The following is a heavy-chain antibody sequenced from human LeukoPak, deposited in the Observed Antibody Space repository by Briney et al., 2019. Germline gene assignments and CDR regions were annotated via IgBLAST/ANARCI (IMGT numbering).Heavy chain of an antibody. CDR1: GGSISSHY. CDR2: IYTSGST. CDR3: ARDGGWDSSGYYPATFDY. V-gene: IGHV4-4*07. J-gene: IGHJ4*02. Sequence: SETLSLTCTVSGGSISSHYWSWIRQPAGKGLEWIGRIYTSGSTNYNPSLKSRVTMSVDTSKNQFSLKLSSVTAADTAVYYCARDGGWDSSGYYPATFDYWGQGTLVTVSS. D-gene: IGHD3-22*01.